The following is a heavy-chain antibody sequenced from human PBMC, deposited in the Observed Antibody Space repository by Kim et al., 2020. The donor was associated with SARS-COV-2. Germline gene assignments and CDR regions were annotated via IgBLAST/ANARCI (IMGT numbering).Heavy chain of an antibody. CDR1: GGSISSYY. D-gene: IGHD5-18*01. CDR2: IYYSGST. Sequence: SETLSLTCTVSGGSISSYYWSWIRQPPGKGLEWIGYIYYSGSTNYNPSLKSRVTISVDTSKNQFSLKLSSVTAADTAVYYCARDGADVDTAMVRGYYGMDVWGQGTTVTVSS. CDR3: ARDGADVDTAMVRGYYGMDV. J-gene: IGHJ6*02. V-gene: IGHV4-59*01.